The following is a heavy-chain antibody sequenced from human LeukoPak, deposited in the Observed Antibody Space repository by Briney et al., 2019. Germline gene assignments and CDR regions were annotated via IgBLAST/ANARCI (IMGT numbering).Heavy chain of an antibody. D-gene: IGHD1-26*01. CDR2: VSTDRGNT. CDR3: ARGRRHSGSYD. J-gene: IGHJ4*02. V-gene: IGHV1-8*01. CDR1: GYTFSNYD. Sequence: GASVKVSCKAIGYTFSNYDMNWVRQASGHGLEWLGWVSTDRGNTGYAQKFQGRVNITRDTSTSTVYMELTNLRSEDTAVYYCARGRRHSGSYDWGQGTQVTVSS.